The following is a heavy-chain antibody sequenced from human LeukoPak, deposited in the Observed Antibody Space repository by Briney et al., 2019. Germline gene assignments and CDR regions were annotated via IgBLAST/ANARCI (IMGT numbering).Heavy chain of an antibody. Sequence: SETLFLTCTVSGASINSRSYDWAWIRQPPGKGLEYIGYTHYSGSTNYNPSLKSRVTISLDMSGNQFSLRLSSVTAADTAVYYCASGYCGGACQLGGVDMWGQGTMVTVSS. CDR1: GASINSRSYD. V-gene: IGHV4-61*05. CDR2: THYSGST. D-gene: IGHD2-21*02. CDR3: ASGYCGGACQLGGVDM. J-gene: IGHJ3*02.